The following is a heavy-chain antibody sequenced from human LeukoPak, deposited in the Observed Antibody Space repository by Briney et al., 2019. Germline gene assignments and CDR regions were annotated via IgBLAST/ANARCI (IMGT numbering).Heavy chain of an antibody. CDR2: INHSGST. CDR3: ARRGQQLDFDY. V-gene: IGHV4-34*01. J-gene: IGHJ4*02. Sequence: PSETLSLTCAVYGGSFSGYYWSWIRQPPGKGLEWIGEINHSGSTNYNPSLKSRVTISVDTSKNQFSLKLSSVTAADTAGYYCARRGQQLDFDYWGQGTLVTVSS. D-gene: IGHD6-13*01. CDR1: GGSFSGYY.